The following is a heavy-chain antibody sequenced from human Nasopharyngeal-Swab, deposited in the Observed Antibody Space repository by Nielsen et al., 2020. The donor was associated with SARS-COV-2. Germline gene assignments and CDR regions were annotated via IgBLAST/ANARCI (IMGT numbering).Heavy chain of an antibody. CDR2: ISASGRVT. CDR3: ARGCDTDCYRVDS. V-gene: IGHV3-23*01. CDR1: GFTLSTSA. J-gene: IGHJ4*02. D-gene: IGHD2-21*02. Sequence: GGSLRLSCEASGFTLSTSAMIWVRQAPGKGLECFSGISASGRVTYYADSVKGRLTIFRDNSRNTLSLQMNSLRAEDTATYYCARGCDTDCYRVDSWGQGTMVTVSS.